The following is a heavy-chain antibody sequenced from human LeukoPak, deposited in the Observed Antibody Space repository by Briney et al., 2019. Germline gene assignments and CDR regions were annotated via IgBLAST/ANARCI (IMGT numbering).Heavy chain of an antibody. D-gene: IGHD3-10*01. CDR1: DDTFSNYG. V-gene: IGHV1-18*04. CDR2: ISTYNGNT. J-gene: IGHJ3*01. Sequence: GPSVKVSCKASDDTFSNYGFNWVRQAPGQGLEWMGWISTYNGNTNYAQKFQDRVTLTTDTSTSTAYMELWSLTSDDTAVYYCARDALYYYGSGSYQGPEAFHFWGQGTLVTVSS. CDR3: ARDALYYYGSGSYQGPEAFHF.